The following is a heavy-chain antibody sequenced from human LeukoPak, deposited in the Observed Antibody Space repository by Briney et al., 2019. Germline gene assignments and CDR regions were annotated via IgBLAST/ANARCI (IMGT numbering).Heavy chain of an antibody. CDR2: ITTSGTYI. CDR1: GFTFTRFN. Sequence: AESLRLSCAASGFTFTRFNMNWVRQAPGKGLELVSSITTSGTYIYYADSVKGRFTISRDNAKNSLYLQMNSLRAEDTAVYYCARPFYYDNNGGEGMDVWGQGTTVTVSS. V-gene: IGHV3-21*06. D-gene: IGHD3-22*01. J-gene: IGHJ6*02. CDR3: ARPFYYDNNGGEGMDV.